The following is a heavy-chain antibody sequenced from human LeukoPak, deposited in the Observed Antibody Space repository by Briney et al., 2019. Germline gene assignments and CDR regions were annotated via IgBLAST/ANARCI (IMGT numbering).Heavy chain of an antibody. J-gene: IGHJ4*02. CDR2: IYYSGST. CDR1: GGSISSGDYY. V-gene: IGHV4-30-4*01. CDR3: ARAALAELGNSFDY. Sequence: PSETLSLTCTVSGGSISSGDYYWSWIRQPPGKGLEWIGYIYYSGSTYYNPSLKSRVTISVDTSKNQFSLKLSSVTAADTAVYYCARAALAELGNSFDYWGQGTLVTVSS. D-gene: IGHD7-27*01.